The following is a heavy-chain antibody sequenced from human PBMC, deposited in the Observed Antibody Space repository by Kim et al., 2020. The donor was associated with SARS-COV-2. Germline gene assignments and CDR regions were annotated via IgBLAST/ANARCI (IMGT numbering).Heavy chain of an antibody. J-gene: IGHJ4*02. CDR1: GFTFSSYS. CDR3: ARDLGADY. V-gene: IGHV3-21*01. CDR2: ISSSSTYI. Sequence: GGSLRLSCAASGFTFSSYSMHWVRQAPGKGLEWVSSISSSSTYIYYADSVKGRFTISRDNAKNSLYLQMNSLRAEDTAVYYCARDLGADYWGREPWSPSPQ. D-gene: IGHD3-10*01.